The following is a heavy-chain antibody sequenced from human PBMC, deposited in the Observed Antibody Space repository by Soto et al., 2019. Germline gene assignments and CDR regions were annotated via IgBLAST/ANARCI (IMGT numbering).Heavy chain of an antibody. CDR1: GYTFTSYG. J-gene: IGHJ6*02. V-gene: IGHV1-18*01. D-gene: IGHD2-2*01. CDR2: ISAYNGNT. Sequence: ASVKVSCKASGYTFTSYGISWVRQAPGQGLEWMGWISAYNGNTNYAQKLQGRVTMTTDTSTSTVYMELSSLRSEDTAVYYCAAVVPAAKGRYYYYGMDVWGQGTTVTVSS. CDR3: AAVVPAAKGRYYYYGMDV.